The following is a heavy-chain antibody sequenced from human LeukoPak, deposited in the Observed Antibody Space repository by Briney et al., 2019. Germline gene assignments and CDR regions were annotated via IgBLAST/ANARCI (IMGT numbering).Heavy chain of an antibody. Sequence: SETLSLTCTVSGGSISTYYWNWFRQPPGKDLKWIGYIYHSGSTNYNPSLQSRVTISVDASRNQFSLNLNSVTAADTAVYYCARGGAARLHFQNWGQGTLVTVSS. V-gene: IGHV4-59*01. CDR1: GGSISTYY. D-gene: IGHD6-6*01. CDR3: ARGGAARLHFQN. CDR2: IYHSGST. J-gene: IGHJ1*01.